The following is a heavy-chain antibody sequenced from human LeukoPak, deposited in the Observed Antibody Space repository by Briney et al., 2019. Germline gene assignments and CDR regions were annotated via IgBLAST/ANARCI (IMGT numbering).Heavy chain of an antibody. D-gene: IGHD3-22*01. V-gene: IGHV3-53*01. CDR1: GFTVSSNY. J-gene: IGHJ4*02. Sequence: PGGSLRLSCAASGFTVSSNYMSWVRQAPGKVLEWVSVIYSGGNTYYADSVRGRFTISRDNSKNTLYLQMNSLRAEDTAVYYCARDLYYYDSSGYLRWGQGTLVTVSS. CDR2: IYSGGNT. CDR3: ARDLYYYDSSGYLR.